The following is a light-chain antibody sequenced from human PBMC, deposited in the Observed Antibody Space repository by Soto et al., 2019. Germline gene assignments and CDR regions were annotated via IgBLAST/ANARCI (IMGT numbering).Light chain of an antibody. CDR1: SSDVGGYSY. J-gene: IGLJ1*01. Sequence: QSALTQPASVSGSPGQSITISCTGTSSDVGGYSYVSWYQQHPGKAPKLMIYDVNNRPSGVSNRFSGSKSGNTASLTISGLQAEDEYDYYCSSYTYSSTLYVFGTGTKLTVL. V-gene: IGLV2-14*01. CDR3: SSYTYSSTLYV. CDR2: DVN.